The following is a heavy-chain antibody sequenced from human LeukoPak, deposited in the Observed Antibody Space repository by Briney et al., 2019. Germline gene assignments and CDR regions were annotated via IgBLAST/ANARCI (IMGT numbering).Heavy chain of an antibody. V-gene: IGHV3-15*01. CDR2: IKSKTDGGTI. J-gene: IGHJ4*02. CDR3: TTAVAGVTTSDY. CDR1: GFTFSNAW. Sequence: GGSLRLSCAASGFTFSNAWMSWVRQAPGKGLEWVARIKSKTDGGTIDYAGSVKGRFTISRDDSKNTLYLQLNTLKTEDTAVYYCTTAVAGVTTSDYWGQGTLVTVSS. D-gene: IGHD6-19*01.